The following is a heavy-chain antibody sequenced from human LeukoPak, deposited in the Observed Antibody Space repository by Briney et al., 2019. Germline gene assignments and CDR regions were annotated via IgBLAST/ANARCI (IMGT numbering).Heavy chain of an antibody. CDR3: ARPYYDSSGYHDAFDI. D-gene: IGHD3-22*01. V-gene: IGHV4-59*01. J-gene: IGHJ3*02. Sequence: SETLSLTCTVSGDSITIYYWSWIRQPPGKGLEWIGYIDHTGSTNYNPSLNSRVTISRDTSKNDFSLKLSSVTATDTAVYYCARPYYDSSGYHDAFDIWGQGTMVTVSS. CDR2: IDHTGST. CDR1: GDSITIYY.